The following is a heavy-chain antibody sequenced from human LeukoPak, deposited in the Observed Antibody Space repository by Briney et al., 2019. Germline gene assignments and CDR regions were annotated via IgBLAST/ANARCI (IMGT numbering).Heavy chain of an antibody. CDR3: AANFDF. CDR2: IWYDGSNQ. J-gene: IGHJ4*02. V-gene: IGHV3-33*01. Sequence: GGSLRLSCAASGLTFSNYGMHWVRQAPGKGLEWVAVIWYDGSNQYYADSVKGRFTTSRDNSKNTLYLQMNSLRAEDTAVYYCAANFDFWGQGTLVTVSS. CDR1: GLTFSNYG.